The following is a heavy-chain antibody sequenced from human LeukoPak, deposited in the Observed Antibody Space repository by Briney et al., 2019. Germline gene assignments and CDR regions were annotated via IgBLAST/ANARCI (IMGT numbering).Heavy chain of an antibody. J-gene: IGHJ4*02. Sequence: PGRSLRLSCAASGFTFSSYAMHWVRQAPGKGLEWVAVISYDGSNKYYADSVKGRFTISRDNSKNTLYLQMNSLRAEDTAVYYCAKNPPGYYDSSGHYYWGQGTLVTVSS. V-gene: IGHV3-30-3*02. D-gene: IGHD3-22*01. CDR3: AKNPPGYYDSSGHYY. CDR1: GFTFSSYA. CDR2: ISYDGSNK.